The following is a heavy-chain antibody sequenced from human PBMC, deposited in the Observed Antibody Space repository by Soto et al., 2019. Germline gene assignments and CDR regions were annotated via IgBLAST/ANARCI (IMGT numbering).Heavy chain of an antibody. CDR1: GFSFSSYS. Sequence: VQLVESGGGLVQPGGSLRLSCAASGFSFSSYSMNWVRQTPGKGLEWISYISSRSDVIYYADSLKGRFTVSRDNAKNSLYLQMNSLGDEDSAVYYCARPGQGVLFYYAMDVWGQGTTVTVSS. D-gene: IGHD3-10*01. V-gene: IGHV3-48*02. CDR2: ISSRSDVI. CDR3: ARPGQGVLFYYAMDV. J-gene: IGHJ6*02.